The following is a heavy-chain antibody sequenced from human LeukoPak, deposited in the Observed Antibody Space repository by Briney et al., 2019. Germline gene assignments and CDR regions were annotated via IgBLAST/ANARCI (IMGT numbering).Heavy chain of an antibody. CDR1: GFTFSSYE. Sequence: PGGSLRLSCAAAGFTFSSYEMNWGRHAPGKGLEWVSYISNSGSTIYYADSVKGRFTISRDNAKNSLYLQMNSLRAEDTAVYYCARWPRITMIVVALPIQHSAQGTLVTVSS. V-gene: IGHV3-48*03. CDR3: ARWPRITMIVVALPIQH. D-gene: IGHD3-22*01. CDR2: ISNSGSTI. J-gene: IGHJ1*01.